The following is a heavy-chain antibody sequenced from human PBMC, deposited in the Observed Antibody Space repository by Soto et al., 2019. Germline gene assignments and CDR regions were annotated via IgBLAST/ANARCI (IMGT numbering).Heavy chain of an antibody. J-gene: IGHJ4*02. CDR1: GRPISGYY. CDR3: TSAIMIRASTYFDY. V-gene: IGHV4-59*08. D-gene: IGHD3-16*01. Sequence: SETLSHTCTVCGRPISGYYWCWIRHPPRKGLEWIGYMYYSGNTNYKPSLKRRVTISVDTSKNQFSLNLSSVTAADSAVYYCTSAIMIRASTYFDYWGQDDLLTVSS. CDR2: MYYSGNT.